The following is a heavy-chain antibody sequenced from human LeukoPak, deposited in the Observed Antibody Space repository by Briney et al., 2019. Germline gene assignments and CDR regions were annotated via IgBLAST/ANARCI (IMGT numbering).Heavy chain of an antibody. D-gene: IGHD3-10*01. J-gene: IGHJ4*02. V-gene: IGHV1-2*02. Sequence: ASVRVSCKTSGYTFTRFYIHWVRQAPGQGLEWMGWINPNTGGTNFAQKFQGRVTMTTDTSISTDYMDLRRLTSDDTAVYFCAREGDFNGSGRGDSWGQGTLVSVSS. CDR1: GYTFTRFY. CDR3: AREGDFNGSGRGDS. CDR2: INPNTGGT.